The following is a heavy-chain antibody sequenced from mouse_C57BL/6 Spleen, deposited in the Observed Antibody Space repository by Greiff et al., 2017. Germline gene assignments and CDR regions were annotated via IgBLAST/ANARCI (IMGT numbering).Heavy chain of an antibody. Sequence: VHVKQSGPELVKPGASVKISCKASGYSFTGYYMNWVKQSPEKSLEWIGEINPSTGGTTYNQKFKAKATLTVDKSSSTAYMQLKSLTSEDSAVYYCARSAYDYDGYFDVWGTGTTVTVSS. CDR1: GYSFTGYY. D-gene: IGHD2-4*01. CDR2: INPSTGGT. V-gene: IGHV1-42*01. J-gene: IGHJ1*03. CDR3: ARSAYDYDGYFDV.